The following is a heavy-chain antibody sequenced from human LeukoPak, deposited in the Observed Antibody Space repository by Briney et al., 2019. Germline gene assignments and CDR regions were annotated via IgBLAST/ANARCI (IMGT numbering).Heavy chain of an antibody. CDR1: GGSISSYY. Sequence: NPSETLSLTCTVSGGSISSYYWSWIRQPPGKGLEWIGYIYYSGSTNYNPSLKSRVTISVDTSKNQFSLKLSSVTAADTAVYYCARDAANYYYGMDVWGQGTTVTVSS. CDR3: ARDAANYYYGMDV. J-gene: IGHJ6*02. CDR2: IYYSGST. D-gene: IGHD6-25*01. V-gene: IGHV4-59*01.